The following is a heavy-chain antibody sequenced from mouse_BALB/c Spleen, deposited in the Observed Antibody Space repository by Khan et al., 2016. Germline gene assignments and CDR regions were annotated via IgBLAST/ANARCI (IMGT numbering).Heavy chain of an antibody. CDR1: GYSITSDYA. CDR3: ARRYYAMDY. Sequence: EVELVESGPGLVKPSQSLSLTCTVTGYSITSDYAWNWIRQFPGNKLEWMGYISYSGFTGYNPSLTSRISITRDTSKNPFFLQLNSVTTEDTATYYCARRYYAMDYWGQGTSVTVAS. V-gene: IGHV3-2*02. J-gene: IGHJ4*01. CDR2: ISYSGFT.